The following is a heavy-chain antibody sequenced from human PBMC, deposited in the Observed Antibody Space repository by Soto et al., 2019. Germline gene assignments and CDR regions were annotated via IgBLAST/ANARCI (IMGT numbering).Heavy chain of an antibody. CDR1: GGSFSGYY. V-gene: IGHV4-34*01. Sequence: SETLSLTCAVYGGSFSGYYWSWIRQPPGKGLEWIGEINHSGSTNYNPSLKSRVTISVDTSKNQFSLKLSSVTAADTAVYYCARGSPNLLWFGETNYYFDYWGQGTLVTVSS. J-gene: IGHJ4*02. CDR2: INHSGST. CDR3: ARGSPNLLWFGETNYYFDY. D-gene: IGHD3-10*01.